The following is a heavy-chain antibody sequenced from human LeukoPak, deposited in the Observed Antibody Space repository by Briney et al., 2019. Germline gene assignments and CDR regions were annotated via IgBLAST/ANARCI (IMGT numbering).Heavy chain of an antibody. D-gene: IGHD4-23*01. CDR3: VRSDGGNPLTN. V-gene: IGHV3-21*05. CDR1: GFTLRSYN. Sequence: PGGSLRLSCAAFGFTLRSYNMIWVRQAPGKGLEWVSNIDGASTFIYYADSVKGRFTISRDNAKNSLYLQMNSLRAEDTAVYYCVRSDGGNPLTNWGQGTLVTVSS. J-gene: IGHJ4*02. CDR2: IDGASTFI.